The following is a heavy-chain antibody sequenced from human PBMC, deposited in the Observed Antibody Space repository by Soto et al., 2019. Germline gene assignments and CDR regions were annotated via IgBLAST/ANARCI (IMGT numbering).Heavy chain of an antibody. V-gene: IGHV4-31*03. CDR2: IYYSGST. Sequence: PSETLSLTCTVSGGSISSGEYYWSRIRQVPGKGLEWIGYIYYSGSTYYNPSIKSRVAMSVNTSKNQFSLTLRSVTAAHTARQDCAKGGRIAAAVKFDYGGQGTLVTVPS. D-gene: IGHD6-13*01. CDR1: GGSISSGEYY. J-gene: IGHJ4*02. CDR3: AKGGRIAAAVKFDY.